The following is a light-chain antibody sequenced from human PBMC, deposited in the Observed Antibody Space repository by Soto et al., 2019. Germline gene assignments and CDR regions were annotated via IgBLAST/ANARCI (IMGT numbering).Light chain of an antibody. Sequence: AIQMTQSPSSLSASVGDRVTITCRASQGIRNDLGWYQQKPGKAPKVLIYDASSWAGGVPSRFTGSGSGTEFTLTINSLQPDDFATYYCQQYSVYWTFGQGTKVDI. CDR2: DAS. CDR3: QQYSVYWT. CDR1: QGIRND. V-gene: IGKV1-13*02. J-gene: IGKJ1*01.